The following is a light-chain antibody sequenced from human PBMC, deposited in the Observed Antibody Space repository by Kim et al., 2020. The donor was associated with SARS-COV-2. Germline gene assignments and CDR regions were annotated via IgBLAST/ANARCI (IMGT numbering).Light chain of an antibody. V-gene: IGKV1-33*01. Sequence: SASVGDRVTITCQASQDITNCLNWYQQKPGKAPKVLIYGASNLETGVPSRFSGSGSGTHFTFTISSLQPEDIATYHCQQYDSAPLTFGGGTKLEI. CDR3: QQYDSAPLT. CDR1: QDITNC. J-gene: IGKJ4*01. CDR2: GAS.